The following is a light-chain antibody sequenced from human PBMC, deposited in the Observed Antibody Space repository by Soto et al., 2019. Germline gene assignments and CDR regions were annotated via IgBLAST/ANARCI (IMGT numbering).Light chain of an antibody. CDR3: QSYDSSLSTYV. Sequence: QSVLTQPPSASGSPGQSVAISCTGTSSDVGGYNYVSWYQQHPGKAPKLMIYEVNKRPSGVPDRFSGSKSGNTASLTVSGLQAEDEADYYCQSYDSSLSTYVFGTGTKLTVL. V-gene: IGLV2-8*01. J-gene: IGLJ1*01. CDR1: SSDVGGYNY. CDR2: EVN.